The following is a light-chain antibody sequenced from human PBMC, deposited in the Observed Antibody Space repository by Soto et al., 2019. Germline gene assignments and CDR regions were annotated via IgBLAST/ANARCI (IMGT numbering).Light chain of an antibody. Sequence: DIQMTQSPSTLSASVGDRVTITCRASQTISSWLAWYQQIPGKAPKLLIYKASGLETGVPSRFSGSGSGTEFTLTISSLQPDDFATYYCQQYHSYSPWTFGQGTKVEIK. CDR3: QQYHSYSPWT. V-gene: IGKV1-5*03. CDR1: QTISSW. J-gene: IGKJ1*01. CDR2: KAS.